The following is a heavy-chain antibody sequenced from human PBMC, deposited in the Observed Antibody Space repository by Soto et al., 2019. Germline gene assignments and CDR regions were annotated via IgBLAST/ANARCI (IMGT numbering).Heavy chain of an antibody. CDR2: IYYSGST. V-gene: IGHV4-31*03. D-gene: IGHD2-21*02. CDR3: ARYCSYYGMDF. Sequence: PSETLSLTCTVSGGSISSGGYYWSWIRQHPGKGLEWIGYIYYSGSTYYNPSLKSRVTISVDTSKNQFSLKLSPVIAADTAVYYCARYCSYYGMDFWGQGTTVTGSS. J-gene: IGHJ6*02. CDR1: GGSISSGGYY.